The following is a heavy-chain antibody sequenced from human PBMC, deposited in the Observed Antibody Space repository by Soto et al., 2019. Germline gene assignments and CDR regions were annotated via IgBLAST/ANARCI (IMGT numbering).Heavy chain of an antibody. V-gene: IGHV5-51*01. CDR1: GYSFTIYW. CDR2: IYPGDSDT. J-gene: IGHJ6*02. CDR3: ARQVLSEDYYYYGMDV. D-gene: IGHD1-1*01. Sequence: GESLKISCKGSGYSFTIYWIGWVRQMPGKGLEWMGIIYPGDSDTRYSPSFQGQVTISADKSISTAYLQWSSLKASDTAMYYCARQVLSEDYYYYGMDVWGQGTTVTVSS.